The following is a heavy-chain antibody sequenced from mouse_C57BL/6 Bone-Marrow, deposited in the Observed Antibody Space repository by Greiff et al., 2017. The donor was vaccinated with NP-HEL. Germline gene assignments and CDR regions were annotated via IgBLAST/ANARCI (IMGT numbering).Heavy chain of an antibody. CDR3: ARKQLRPPYAMDY. V-gene: IGHV1-82*01. D-gene: IGHD3-2*02. J-gene: IGHJ4*01. CDR2: IYPGDGDT. CDR1: GYAFSSSW. Sequence: ESGPELVKPGASVKISCKASGYAFSSSWMNWVKQRPGKGLEWIGRIYPGDGDTNYNGKFKGKATLTADKSSSTAYMQLISLTSEDSAVYFCARKQLRPPYAMDYWGQGTSVTVSS.